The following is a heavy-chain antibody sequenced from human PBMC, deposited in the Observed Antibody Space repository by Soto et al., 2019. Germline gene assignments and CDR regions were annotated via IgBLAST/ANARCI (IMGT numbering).Heavy chain of an antibody. Sequence: QITLKESGPTLVKPTQTLPLTCTFSGFSLSTSGVGVGWIRQPPGKALEWLALIYWNDDKRYSPSLKSRLTITNDTSKNQVVITMTNMDPVDTATYYCAHKMVRELSHYWGQGTLVTVSS. J-gene: IGHJ4*02. CDR3: AHKMVRELSHY. CDR2: IYWNDDK. V-gene: IGHV2-5*01. CDR1: GFSLSTSGVG. D-gene: IGHD3-10*01.